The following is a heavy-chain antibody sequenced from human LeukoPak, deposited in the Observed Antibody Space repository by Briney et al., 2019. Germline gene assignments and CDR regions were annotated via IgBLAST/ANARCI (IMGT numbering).Heavy chain of an antibody. D-gene: IGHD3-22*01. CDR1: GGSFSGYY. J-gene: IGHJ5*02. CDR2: IDHSGST. V-gene: IGHV4-34*01. Sequence: SETLSLTCAVYGGSFSGYYWSWIRQPPGKGLEWIGEIDHSGSTNYIPSLKSRVTISVDTPKNQFSLKLSSVTAADAAVYYCAAKSAHYYDSSGYYLNWFDPWGQGTLVTVSS. CDR3: AAKSAHYYDSSGYYLNWFDP.